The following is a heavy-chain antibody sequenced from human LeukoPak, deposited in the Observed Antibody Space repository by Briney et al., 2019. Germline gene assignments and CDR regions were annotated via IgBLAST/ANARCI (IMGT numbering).Heavy chain of an antibody. CDR2: IKSKTDGGTT. Sequence: PGGSLRLSCAASGFTFSNAWMSWVRQAPGKGLEWVGRIKSKTDGGTTDYAAPVKGRFTISRDDSKNTLYLQMNSLKTEDTAVYYRTTEDTARFFDYWGQGTLVTVSS. CDR1: GFTFSNAW. CDR3: TTEDTARFFDY. V-gene: IGHV3-15*01. D-gene: IGHD5-18*01. J-gene: IGHJ4*02.